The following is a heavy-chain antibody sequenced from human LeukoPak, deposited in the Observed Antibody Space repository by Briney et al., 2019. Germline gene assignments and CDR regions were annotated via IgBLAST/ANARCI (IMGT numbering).Heavy chain of an antibody. Sequence: SETLSLTCNVSGCSISRGYYWGWIRQPPGKGLEWIGSVHHTGSTYYNPSLRSRVTISVHKSKNQFSLNLSSVTAADTAVYYCARKYYDTLTGDYSIDYWGQGTLVTVSS. D-gene: IGHD3-9*01. J-gene: IGHJ4*02. CDR3: ARKYYDTLTGDYSIDY. CDR2: VHHTGST. CDR1: GCSISRGYY. V-gene: IGHV4-38-2*02.